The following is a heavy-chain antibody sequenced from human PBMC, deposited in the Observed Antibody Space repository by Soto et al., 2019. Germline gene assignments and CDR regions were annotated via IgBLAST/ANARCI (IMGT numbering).Heavy chain of an antibody. CDR3: ARHPYDFWSGYYSSPQSPPYYMDV. Sequence: PSETLSLTCTFSGGSISSSSYYLGWIRQPPGKGLEWIGSIYYSGSTYYNPSLKSRVTISVDTSKNQFSLKLSSVTAADTAVYYCARHPYDFWSGYYSSPQSPPYYMDVWGKGTTVTVSS. CDR1: GGSISSSSYY. J-gene: IGHJ6*03. D-gene: IGHD3-3*01. CDR2: IYYSGST. V-gene: IGHV4-39*01.